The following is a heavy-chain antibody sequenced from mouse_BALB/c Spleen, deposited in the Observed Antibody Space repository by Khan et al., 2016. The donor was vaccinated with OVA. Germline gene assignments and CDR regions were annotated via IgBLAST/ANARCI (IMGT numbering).Heavy chain of an antibody. CDR3: ARSLYYSDSYAMDY. Sequence: VQLKESGPGLVKPSQSLSLTCTVTGYSNTSDYAWNWIRQFPGNKLEWMGYISSTGSTSYNPSLKSRISITRDTSKNQFFLHLNSVTTEDTATNYCARSLYYSDSYAMDYWGQGTSVTVSS. CDR1: GYSNTSDYA. D-gene: IGHD2-13*01. CDR2: ISSTGST. J-gene: IGHJ4*01. V-gene: IGHV3-2*02.